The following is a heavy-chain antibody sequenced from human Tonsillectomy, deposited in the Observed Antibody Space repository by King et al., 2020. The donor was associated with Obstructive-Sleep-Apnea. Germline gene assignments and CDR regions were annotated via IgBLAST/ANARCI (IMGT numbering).Heavy chain of an antibody. CDR2: IYWDGDT. CDR1: GFSLSTSGEG. J-gene: IGHJ4*02. CDR3: AHVTRPSFWTTYYYFDY. Sequence: QITLKESGPTLLKPTETLTLTCTFSGFSLSTSGEGVGWIRQFRQPPGEALEWLALIYWDGDTRYSPSLKSRLTITKDTSKNQVVLTLTNMGPVDTATYYCAHVTRPSFWTTYYYFDYWGLGTLVTVSS. D-gene: IGHD3/OR15-3a*01. V-gene: IGHV2-5*02.